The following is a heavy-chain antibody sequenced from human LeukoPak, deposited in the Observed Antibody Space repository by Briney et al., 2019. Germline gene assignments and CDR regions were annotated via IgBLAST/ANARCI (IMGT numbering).Heavy chain of an antibody. Sequence: GESLKISCKGSGYSFTSYWIGWVRQMPGKGLEWMGIIYPGDSDTRYSPSFQGQVTISADKSISTAYLHWSSLKASDTAMYYCARQTYDFWSGYSPFDYWGQGTLVTVSS. CDR3: ARQTYDFWSGYSPFDY. D-gene: IGHD3-3*01. CDR1: GYSFTSYW. CDR2: IYPGDSDT. J-gene: IGHJ4*02. V-gene: IGHV5-51*01.